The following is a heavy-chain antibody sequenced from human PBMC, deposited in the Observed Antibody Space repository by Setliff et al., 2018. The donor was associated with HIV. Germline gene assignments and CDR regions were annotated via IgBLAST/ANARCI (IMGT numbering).Heavy chain of an antibody. V-gene: IGHV1-69*13. D-gene: IGHD2-2*02. Sequence: ASVKVSCKASGGTFGSYAISWVRQAPGQGLEWMGGIIPIFDTAKYAQKFQGRVTITADESTTTAYMELSSLRSEDTAVYYCARVRGRQPLLYVGYMDVWGKGTTVTVS. CDR1: GGTFGSYA. J-gene: IGHJ6*03. CDR3: ARVRGRQPLLYVGYMDV. CDR2: IIPIFDTA.